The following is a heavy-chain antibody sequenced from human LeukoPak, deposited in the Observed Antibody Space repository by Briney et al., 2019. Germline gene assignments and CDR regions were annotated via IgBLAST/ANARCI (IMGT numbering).Heavy chain of an antibody. CDR3: AKISLVYLDGLDY. Sequence: GGSLRLSCAASGFTFSSYAMSWVRQAPGKGLEWVSAISGSGGSTYYADPVKGRFTISRDNSKNTLYLQMNSLRAEDTAVYYCAKISLVYLDGLDYWGQGTLVTVSS. D-gene: IGHD3-9*01. CDR2: ISGSGGST. J-gene: IGHJ4*02. V-gene: IGHV3-23*01. CDR1: GFTFSSYA.